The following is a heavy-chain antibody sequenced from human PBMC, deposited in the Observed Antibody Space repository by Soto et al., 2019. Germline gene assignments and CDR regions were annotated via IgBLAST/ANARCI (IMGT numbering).Heavy chain of an antibody. V-gene: IGHV4-34*01. D-gene: IGHD2-15*01. Sequence: SETLSLTCAVYGGSFSGYYWSWIRQPPGKELEWIGEINHSGSTNYNPSLKSRVTISVDTSKNQFSLKLSSVTAADTAVYYCARAAPRYCSGGSCYSGRDYSGQGTLVTVSS. J-gene: IGHJ4*02. CDR1: GGSFSGYY. CDR2: INHSGST. CDR3: ARAAPRYCSGGSCYSGRDY.